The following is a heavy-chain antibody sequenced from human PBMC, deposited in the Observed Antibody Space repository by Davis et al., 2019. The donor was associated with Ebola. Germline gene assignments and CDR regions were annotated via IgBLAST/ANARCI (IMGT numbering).Heavy chain of an antibody. CDR2: IHNSGTT. CDR3: ARGGYCPGGACTPFDS. CDR1: GGSVISGHYY. D-gene: IGHD2-8*02. V-gene: IGHV4-61*01. Sequence: PSETLSLTCTVSGGSVISGHYYWTWIRQSPGKGLEWIGYIHNSGTTNYNPSLNSRVSISRDTSKSQFSLQLTSVTAADTAVYYCARGGYCPGGACTPFDSWGQGILVTVSS. J-gene: IGHJ4*02.